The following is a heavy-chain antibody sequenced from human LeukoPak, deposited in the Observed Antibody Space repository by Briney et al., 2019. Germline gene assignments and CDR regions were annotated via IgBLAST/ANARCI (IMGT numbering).Heavy chain of an antibody. CDR1: GFTFGDYA. D-gene: IGHD5-18*01. J-gene: IGHJ4*02. Sequence: SGGSLRLSCAASGFTFGDYAMHWVRRVPGKGLEWVSGISWNSGTIGYADSVRGRFTISRDNAKNTLYLQMNSLRPEDTALYYCAKGLEVGYSYGYDYWGQGTLVTVSS. CDR3: AKGLEVGYSYGYDY. V-gene: IGHV3-9*01. CDR2: ISWNSGTI.